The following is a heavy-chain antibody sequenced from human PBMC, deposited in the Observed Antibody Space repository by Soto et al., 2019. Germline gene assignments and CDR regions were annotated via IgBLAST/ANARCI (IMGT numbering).Heavy chain of an antibody. V-gene: IGHV3-23*01. CDR2: IGGGSDGTT. CDR3: WTRSGTFYVGAFDI. D-gene: IGHD1-26*01. J-gene: IGHJ3*02. Sequence: EMQLLESGGGLVQPGESLRLSCAASGFTFSNNGMTWVRQTPGKGLEWVSTIGGGSDGTTYYAASVKGRFTISRDNVTSVLYLEMTPLGAEGTAVYFCWTRSGTFYVGAFDIWGPRTMVTVSS. CDR1: GFTFSNNG.